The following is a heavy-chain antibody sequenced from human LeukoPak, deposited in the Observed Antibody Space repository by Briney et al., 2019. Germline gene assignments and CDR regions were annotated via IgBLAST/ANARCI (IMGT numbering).Heavy chain of an antibody. J-gene: IGHJ4*02. Sequence: GGSLRLSCAASGFTFSSYNMNWVRQAPGKGLEWVSYISSGSSTIYYADSVKGRFIISRDNAKSSLYLQMNSLRDEDTAVYYCARILTGYSSNWYPFDYWGQGTLVTVSS. V-gene: IGHV3-48*02. CDR2: ISSGSSTI. CDR1: GFTFSSYN. D-gene: IGHD6-13*01. CDR3: ARILTGYSSNWYPFDY.